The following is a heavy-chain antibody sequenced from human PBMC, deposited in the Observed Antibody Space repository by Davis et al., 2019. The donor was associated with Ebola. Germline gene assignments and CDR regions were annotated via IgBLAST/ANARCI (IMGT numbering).Heavy chain of an antibody. V-gene: IGHV4-59*01. Sequence: PSETLSLTCSVSGASISPYFWVWIRQPPGQGLEWIGSVYYSGTTLYNPSLKSRVTMSVDTSKSQFSLRLTSLTAADTAMYYCAKAQYCTSTTCYDRFDPWGQGTLVSVTS. J-gene: IGHJ5*02. D-gene: IGHD2-2*01. CDR1: GASISPYF. CDR3: AKAQYCTSTTCYDRFDP. CDR2: VYYSGTT.